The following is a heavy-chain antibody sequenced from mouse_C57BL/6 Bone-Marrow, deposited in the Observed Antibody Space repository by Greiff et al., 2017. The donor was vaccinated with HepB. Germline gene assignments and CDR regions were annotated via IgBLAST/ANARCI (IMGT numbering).Heavy chain of an antibody. Sequence: QVQLQQPGAELVKPGASVKLSCKASGYTFTSYWMHWVKQRPGRGLEWIGRIDPNSGGTKYNEKFKSKATLTVDKPSSTACMQLSSLTSEDSAVYYCASPYYSNYLYAMDYWGQGTSVTVSS. J-gene: IGHJ4*01. CDR2: IDPNSGGT. CDR3: ASPYYSNYLYAMDY. V-gene: IGHV1-72*01. CDR1: GYTFTSYW. D-gene: IGHD2-5*01.